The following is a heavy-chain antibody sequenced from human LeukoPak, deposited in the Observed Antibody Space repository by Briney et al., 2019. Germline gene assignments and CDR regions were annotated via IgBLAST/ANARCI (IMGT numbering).Heavy chain of an antibody. CDR2: IKQDGSEK. Sequence: GGSLRLSCAASGFTFSSYWMSWVRQAPRKGLEWVANIKQDGSEKYYVDSVKGRFTISRDNAKNSLYLQMNSLRAEDTAVYYCARVEVSSWYGRDYYYYYMDVWGKGTTVTVSS. CDR1: GFTFSSYW. CDR3: ARVEVSSWYGRDYYYYYMDV. V-gene: IGHV3-7*01. D-gene: IGHD6-13*01. J-gene: IGHJ6*03.